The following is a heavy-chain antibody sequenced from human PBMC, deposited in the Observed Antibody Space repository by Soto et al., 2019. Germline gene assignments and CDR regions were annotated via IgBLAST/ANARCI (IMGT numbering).Heavy chain of an antibody. J-gene: IGHJ4*02. CDR2: IHYSGSV. CDR3: ARQLYSSGWFAFDY. CDR1: GASITSGDFY. D-gene: IGHD6-19*01. V-gene: IGHV4-30-4*08. Sequence: SETLSLTCTVSGASITSGDFYWSWIRQQPGRGLEWIGYIHYSGSVSYNPSLRGRVRMSVDTSKNQFSLKLSSVTAADTAVYYCARQLYSSGWFAFDYWGQGTLVTVSS.